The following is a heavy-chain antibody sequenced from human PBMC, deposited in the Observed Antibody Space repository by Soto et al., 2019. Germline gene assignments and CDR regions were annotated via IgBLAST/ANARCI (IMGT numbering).Heavy chain of an antibody. J-gene: IGHJ5*02. CDR2: INAGNGNT. Sequence: GASVKVSCKASGYTFTSYAMHWVRQAPGQRLEWMGWINAGNGNTKYSQKFQGRVTITRDTSASTAYMELSSLRSEDTAVYYCARVGCDYDFWSGYYTVLPAWFDPWGQGTLVTVSS. CDR3: ARVGCDYDFWSGYYTVLPAWFDP. CDR1: GYTFTSYA. D-gene: IGHD3-3*01. V-gene: IGHV1-3*01.